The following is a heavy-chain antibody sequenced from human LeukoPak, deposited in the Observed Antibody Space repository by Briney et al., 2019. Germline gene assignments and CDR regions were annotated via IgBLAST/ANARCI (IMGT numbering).Heavy chain of an antibody. CDR2: MSGSGGST. CDR3: AKGTCSGTSCSPDH. D-gene: IGHD2-2*01. J-gene: IGHJ4*02. CDR1: GFTFSSYA. V-gene: IGHV3-23*01. Sequence: GGSLRLSCAAPGFTFSSYAMSWVRQAPGKGLEWVSAMSGSGGSTYYADSVKGRFTISRDNSKNTLYLQMSSLRAEDTAAYYCAKGTCSGTSCSPDHWGQGTLVIVSS.